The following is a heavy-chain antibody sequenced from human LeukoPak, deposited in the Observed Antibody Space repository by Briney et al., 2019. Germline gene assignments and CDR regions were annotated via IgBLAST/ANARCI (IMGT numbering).Heavy chain of an antibody. CDR3: ASLSPSQGYYGDYFMDV. D-gene: IGHD4-17*01. V-gene: IGHV4-31*03. Sequence: SETLSLTCTVSGGSISSGGYYWSWIRQHPGKGLEWIGYIYYSGSTYYNPSLKSRVTISVDTSKNQFSLKLSSVTAADTAVYYCASLSPSQGYYGDYFMDVWGQGTTVTVSS. CDR1: GGSISSGGYY. J-gene: IGHJ6*02. CDR2: IYYSGST.